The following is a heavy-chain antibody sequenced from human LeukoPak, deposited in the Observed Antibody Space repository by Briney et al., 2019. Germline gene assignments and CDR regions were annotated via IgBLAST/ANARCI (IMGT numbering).Heavy chain of an antibody. D-gene: IGHD2-8*01. CDR3: ARIMDTAWGMDV. CDR1: GGSFSGYY. J-gene: IGHJ6*02. Sequence: SETLSLTCAVYGGSFSGYYWSWIRQPPGKGLEWIGEINHSGSTNYNPSLKSRVTISVDTSKNQFSLKLSSVTAADTAVYYCARIMDTAWGMDVWGQGTTVTVSS. CDR2: INHSGST. V-gene: IGHV4-34*01.